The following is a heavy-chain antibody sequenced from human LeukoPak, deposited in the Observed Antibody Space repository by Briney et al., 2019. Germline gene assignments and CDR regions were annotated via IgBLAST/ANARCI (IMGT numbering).Heavy chain of an antibody. J-gene: IGHJ6*03. Sequence: ASVKVSCKASGGTFSSYAISWVRQAPGQGLEWMGGIIPIFGTANYAQKFQGRVTITTDESTSTAYMELSSLRSEDTAVYYCAITYYYDSSGNNGVYYYYMDVWGKGTTVTVSS. CDR3: AITYYYDSSGNNGVYYYYMDV. CDR1: GGTFSSYA. V-gene: IGHV1-69*05. CDR2: IIPIFGTA. D-gene: IGHD3-22*01.